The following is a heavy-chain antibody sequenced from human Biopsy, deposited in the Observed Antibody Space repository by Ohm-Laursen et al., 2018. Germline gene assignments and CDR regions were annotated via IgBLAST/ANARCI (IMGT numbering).Heavy chain of an antibody. CDR1: GYTFTSYE. J-gene: IGHJ5*02. CDR3: ARADPPLFYYGSGSSNWFDP. CDR2: MNPDSGNT. Sequence: GASVKVSCKASGYTFTSYEINWVRQATGQGLEWMGWMNPDSGNTGHAQNFQGRVTMTRNTSISTAYMELSSLKSEDTAVYFCARADPPLFYYGSGSSNWFDPWGQGTLVTVSS. V-gene: IGHV1-8*01. D-gene: IGHD3-10*01.